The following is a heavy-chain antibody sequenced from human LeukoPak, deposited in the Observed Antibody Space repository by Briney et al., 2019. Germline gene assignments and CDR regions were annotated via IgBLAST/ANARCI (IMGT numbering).Heavy chain of an antibody. Sequence: GGSLRLSCAASGFTFSSYAMSWVRQAPGKGLEWVSAISGSGGSTYYADSVKGRSTISRDNSKNTLYLQMNSLRAEDTAVYYCAKGRYYGSSVDYWGQGTLVTVSS. CDR3: AKGRYYGSSVDY. CDR1: GFTFSSYA. D-gene: IGHD3-10*01. J-gene: IGHJ4*02. V-gene: IGHV3-23*01. CDR2: ISGSGGST.